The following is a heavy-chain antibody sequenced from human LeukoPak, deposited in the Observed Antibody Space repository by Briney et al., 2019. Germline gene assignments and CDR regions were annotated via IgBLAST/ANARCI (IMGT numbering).Heavy chain of an antibody. Sequence: ASVKLSCKASGYTFTSYGISWVRQAPGQGLEWMGGISAYIGNTNYAQKHQGRVTMTTDTSTSKSYMELRSLRSDDTAVYSCARCIPYFGQSYAFDVWGQGTMVTVSS. CDR2: ISAYIGNT. V-gene: IGHV1-18*01. CDR1: GYTFTSYG. D-gene: IGHD3-9*01. J-gene: IGHJ3*01. CDR3: ARCIPYFGQSYAFDV.